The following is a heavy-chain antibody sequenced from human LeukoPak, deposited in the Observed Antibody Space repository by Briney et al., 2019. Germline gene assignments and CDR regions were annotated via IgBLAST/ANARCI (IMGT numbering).Heavy chain of an antibody. CDR3: ARDRGAAAGTRYFDY. Sequence: SVKVSCKASGGTFCSYAISWVRQAPGQGLEWMGGIIPIFGTANCEQRFKGRVTITTDESTSTAYMVLSSVRSEDTAVYYCARDRGAAAGTRYFDYWGQGTLVTVSS. CDR2: IIPIFGTA. CDR1: GGTFCSYA. J-gene: IGHJ4*02. D-gene: IGHD6-13*01. V-gene: IGHV1-69*05.